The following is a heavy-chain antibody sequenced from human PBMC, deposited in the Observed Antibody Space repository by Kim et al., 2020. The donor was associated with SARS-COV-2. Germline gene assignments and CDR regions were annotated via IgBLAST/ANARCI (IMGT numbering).Heavy chain of an antibody. Sequence: ASVKVSCKASGYTFTSYAMNWVRQAPGQGLEWMGWINTNTGNPTYAQGFTGRFVFSLDTSVSTAYLQISSLKAEDTAVYYCARDGGPSGYSSSWESVADFDYWGQGTLVTVSS. V-gene: IGHV7-4-1*02. CDR2: INTNTGNP. CDR1: GYTFTSYA. D-gene: IGHD6-13*01. J-gene: IGHJ4*02. CDR3: ARDGGPSGYSSSWESVADFDY.